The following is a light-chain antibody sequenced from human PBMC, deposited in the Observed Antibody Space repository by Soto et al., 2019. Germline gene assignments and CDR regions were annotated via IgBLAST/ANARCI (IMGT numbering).Light chain of an antibody. V-gene: IGKV3-20*01. CDR1: QTVRHNY. Sequence: DIVLTQSPGTLSLSPGEGATLSCRASQTVRHNYVAWYQHRPGQAPRLLIYGASHRATGIPDRFSGSGSGTDFTLTISRLEPEDFVVYYCQQYDTSPQTFGPGTKVDI. J-gene: IGKJ1*01. CDR3: QQYDTSPQT. CDR2: GAS.